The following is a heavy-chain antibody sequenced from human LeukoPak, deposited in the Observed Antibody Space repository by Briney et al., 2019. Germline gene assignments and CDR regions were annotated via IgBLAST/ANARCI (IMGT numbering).Heavy chain of an antibody. V-gene: IGHV1-69*05. J-gene: IGHJ4*02. CDR1: GGTFSSYA. Sequence: SVKVSCKASGGTFSSYAISWVRQAPGQGLEWMGGIIPIFGTANYAQKFQGRVTITTDESTSTAYMELSSLKSEDTAVYYCARDRGLEPYFDYWGQGTLVTVSS. CDR3: ARDRGLEPYFDY. D-gene: IGHD1-1*01. CDR2: IIPIFGTA.